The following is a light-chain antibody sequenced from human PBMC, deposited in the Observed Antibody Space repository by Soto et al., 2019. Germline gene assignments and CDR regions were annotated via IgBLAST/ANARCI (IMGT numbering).Light chain of an antibody. J-gene: IGLJ1*01. CDR3: SSFAGSSKYV. CDR1: SSDVGGYNY. V-gene: IGLV2-8*01. Sequence: QSVLTQPPSASGSPGQSVTISCTGTSSDVGGYNYVSWYQQHPGKAPKLMIYEVFKRPSGVPDRFSGSKSGNTASLTVSGLQAEDEADYYCSSFAGSSKYVFGTGTKLTVL. CDR2: EVF.